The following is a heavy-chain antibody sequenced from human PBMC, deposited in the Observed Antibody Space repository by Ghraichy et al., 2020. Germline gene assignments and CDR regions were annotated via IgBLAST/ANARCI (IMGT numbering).Heavy chain of an antibody. D-gene: IGHD6-19*01. CDR1: GFTFRSYT. V-gene: IGHV3-21*01. CDR2: ISSSTIYI. CDR3: ARGGGAGTPVLYGMDV. Sequence: GSLNISCAASGFTFRSYTMNWVRQAPGKGLEWVSSISSSTIYIYYADSVKGRFTISRDNAKNSLYLQMNSLRAEDTAVYYCARGGGAGTPVLYGMDVWGQGTTVTVSS. J-gene: IGHJ6*02.